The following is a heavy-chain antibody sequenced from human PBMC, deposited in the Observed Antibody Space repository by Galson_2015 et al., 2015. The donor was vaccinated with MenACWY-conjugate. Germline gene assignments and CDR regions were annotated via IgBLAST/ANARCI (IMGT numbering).Heavy chain of an antibody. V-gene: IGHV3-7*03. J-gene: IGHJ5*02. CDR1: GFRFSSQW. CDR2: INEDGSDK. D-gene: IGHD1-1*01. Sequence: SLRLSCAASGFRFSSQWLSWVRQAPGKGPECVASINEDGSDKSYMDSVKGRFAISRDNAQNSLSLQMNSLSVEDTAVYYCGRIGTPYNFGSPWGQGTLVTVSS. CDR3: GRIGTPYNFGSP.